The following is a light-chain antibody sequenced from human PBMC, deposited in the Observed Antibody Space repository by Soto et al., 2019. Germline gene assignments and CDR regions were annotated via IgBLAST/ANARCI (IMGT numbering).Light chain of an antibody. Sequence: QSALTQPPSASGSPGQSVTISCTGTSSDVGGYKFVSWYQQHPGKAPKLTIYEVIKRPSGVPDRFSGSKSGNTASLTVSGLQAEDEGDYYCSSYGGSNNLVFGGGTKLTVL. CDR2: EVI. CDR3: SSYGGSNNLV. V-gene: IGLV2-8*01. J-gene: IGLJ2*01. CDR1: SSDVGGYKF.